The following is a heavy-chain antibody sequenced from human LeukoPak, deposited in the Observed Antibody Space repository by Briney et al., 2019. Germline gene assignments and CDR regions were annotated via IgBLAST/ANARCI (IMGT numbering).Heavy chain of an antibody. CDR1: GYTLTELS. CDR3: ATGNWNDVKFDP. CDR2: FDPEDGET. D-gene: IGHD1-20*01. J-gene: IGHJ5*02. V-gene: IGHV1-24*01. Sequence: ASVKVSCKVSGYTLTELSMHWVRQAPGKGLGWMGGFDPEDGETIYAQKFQGRVTMTEDTSTDTAYMELSSLRSEDTAVYYCATGNWNDVKFDPWGQGTLVTVSS.